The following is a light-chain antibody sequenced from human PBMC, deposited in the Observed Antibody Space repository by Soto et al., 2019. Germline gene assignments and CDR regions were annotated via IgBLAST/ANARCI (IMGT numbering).Light chain of an antibody. V-gene: IGKV1-33*01. Sequence: DIQMTQSPSSLSASVGDRVTITCQASQAINNELTWYQQQPGQPPKLLIYGASILETVVPSRFSGSGSGKHFIFTISRLQPEDIATYYCQQYDNVPTFGQGTKLEMK. CDR3: QQYDNVPT. CDR2: GAS. CDR1: QAINNE. J-gene: IGKJ2*01.